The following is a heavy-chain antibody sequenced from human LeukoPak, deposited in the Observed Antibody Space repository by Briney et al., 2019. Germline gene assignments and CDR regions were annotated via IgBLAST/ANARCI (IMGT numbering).Heavy chain of an antibody. D-gene: IGHD3-22*01. CDR1: GFTFSNFA. CDR2: MSSVT. Sequence: GGSLRLSCAASGFTFSNFAMSWVRQAPGKGLEWVSAMSSVTYYADSVKGRFTISRDNSKNTLYLQMNSLRAEDTAVYYCAGGYGWFDPWGQGTLVTVSS. CDR3: AGGYGWFDP. J-gene: IGHJ5*02. V-gene: IGHV3-23*01.